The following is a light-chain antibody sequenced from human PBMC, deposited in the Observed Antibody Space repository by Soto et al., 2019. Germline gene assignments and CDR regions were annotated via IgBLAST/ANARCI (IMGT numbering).Light chain of an antibody. Sequence: DIQMTQSPSTLSASVGDRVTITCRASQTISSWLAWYQQKPGKAPKLLIYKASALRSGVPSRFSGSGSGTEFTLTITTLQPDDFATYYCQQYNSYSYTFGQGTQLQIK. J-gene: IGKJ2*01. CDR3: QQYNSYSYT. V-gene: IGKV1-5*03. CDR1: QTISSW. CDR2: KAS.